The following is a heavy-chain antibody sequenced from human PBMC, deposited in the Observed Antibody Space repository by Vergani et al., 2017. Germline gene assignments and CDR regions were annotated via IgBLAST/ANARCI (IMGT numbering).Heavy chain of an antibody. CDR3: AKGNKYYYGSGSYLEAFDI. J-gene: IGHJ3*02. Sequence: EVQLLESGGGLVQPGGSLRLSCAASGFTFRSYAMSWVRQAPGKGLEWVSAISGSGGSTYYADSVKGRFTISRDNTKNSLSLQMSGLRVEDTALYYCAKGNKYYYGSGSYLEAFDIWGQGTMVTVSS. CDR1: GFTFRSYA. V-gene: IGHV3-23*01. CDR2: ISGSGGST. D-gene: IGHD3-10*01.